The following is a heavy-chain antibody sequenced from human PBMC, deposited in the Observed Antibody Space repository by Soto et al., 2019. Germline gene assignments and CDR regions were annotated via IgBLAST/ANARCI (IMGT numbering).Heavy chain of an antibody. CDR3: ASTSGYYYDSSGYSSDY. V-gene: IGHV1-69*13. Sequence: SVKVSCKASGGTFSSYAISWVRQAPGRGLEWMGGIIPIFGTANYAQKFQGRVTITSDESTSTAYMELSSLRSEDTAVYYCASTSGYYYDSSGYSSDYWGQGTLVTVSS. J-gene: IGHJ4*02. CDR1: GGTFSSYA. D-gene: IGHD3-22*01. CDR2: IIPIFGTA.